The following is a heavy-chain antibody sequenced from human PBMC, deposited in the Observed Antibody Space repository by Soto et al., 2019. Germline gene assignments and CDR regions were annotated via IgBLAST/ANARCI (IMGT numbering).Heavy chain of an antibody. CDR1: GYIFVNYG. J-gene: IGHJ6*02. CDR2: ISPYTGNT. Sequence: QVQLVQSGDEVKKPGASVKVSCKASGYIFVNYGIAWVRQAPGQGLEWMGWISPYTGNTHSATKVQGRLTMTTDTPKSTAYMDLGSLTSDDTAVYYCVMVDNYVTPTPQDVWAQGTTVTVSS. V-gene: IGHV1-18*01. CDR3: VMVDNYVTPTPQDV. D-gene: IGHD3-16*01.